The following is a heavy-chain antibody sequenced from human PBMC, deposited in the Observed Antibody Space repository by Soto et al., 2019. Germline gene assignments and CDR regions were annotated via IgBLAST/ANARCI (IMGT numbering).Heavy chain of an antibody. Sequence: SETLSLTCAVSGVSISSGGYPWSWIRQPPGKGLEWIGYIYHSGSTYYNPSLKSRVTISVDTSKNQFSLKLSSVTAADTAVYYCARSDGRYWGQGTLVTVS. CDR1: GVSISSGGYP. CDR3: ARSDGRY. V-gene: IGHV4-30-2*02. J-gene: IGHJ4*02. CDR2: IYHSGST.